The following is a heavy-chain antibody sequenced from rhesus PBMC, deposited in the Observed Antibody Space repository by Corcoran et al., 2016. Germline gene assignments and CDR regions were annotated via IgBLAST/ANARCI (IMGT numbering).Heavy chain of an antibody. V-gene: IGHV4S10*01. CDR1: GCSISDSYQ. CDR2: IYGSSTST. Sequence: QVQLQESGPGVVKPSETLSLTCAVSGCSISDSYQWSWIRQPPGKGLEWIGYIYGSSTSTNYNPSLKSRVTISKDTSKNQFSLKLSSVTAADTAVYYCVGYCTSTTCYVFDYWGQGVLVTVSS. CDR3: VGYCTSTTCYVFDY. D-gene: IGHD2-2*01. J-gene: IGHJ4*01.